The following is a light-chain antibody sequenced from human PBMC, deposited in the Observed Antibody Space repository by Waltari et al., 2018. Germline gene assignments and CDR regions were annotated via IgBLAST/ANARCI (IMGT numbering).Light chain of an antibody. CDR1: NIDVGGHDF. CDR2: DVI. Sequence: QSALTQPASVSGSPGQSITVSCTGSNIDVGGHDFVSWLQQHPGKAPKLIIYDVIHRPAGVSNRFSGSKSGHTASLTNSGLKADDEADYYCSTYTTSDSLYVFGSGTKVSVL. V-gene: IGLV2-14*03. J-gene: IGLJ1*01. CDR3: STYTTSDSLYV.